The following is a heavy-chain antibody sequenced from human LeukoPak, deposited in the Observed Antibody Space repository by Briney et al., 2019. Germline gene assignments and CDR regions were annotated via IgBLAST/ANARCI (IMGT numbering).Heavy chain of an antibody. CDR1: GFSFSDFT. CDR2: IYSSSTFI. V-gene: IGHV3-21*01. Sequence: GGSLRLSCAASGFSFSDFTTNWVRQAPGKGLEWVSSIYSSSTFIYYADSVNGRLTISRDNAKKSLFLQMSGLRAEDTAVYYCARHCSSTTCYYSSGFYYGIDVWGQGTTVTVSS. CDR3: ARHCSSTTCYYSSGFYYGIDV. D-gene: IGHD2-2*01. J-gene: IGHJ6*02.